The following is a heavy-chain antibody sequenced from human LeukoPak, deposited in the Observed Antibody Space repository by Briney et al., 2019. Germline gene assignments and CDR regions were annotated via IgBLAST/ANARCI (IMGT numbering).Heavy chain of an antibody. J-gene: IGHJ4*02. CDR1: GFTFSSYA. V-gene: IGHV3-23*01. D-gene: IGHD6-13*01. CDR3: ARDRDHSSWYGDTHDY. CDR2: ISGSGGSTFYT. Sequence: GGSLRLSCAASGFTFSSYAMSWVRQAPGKGLEWVSTISGSGGSTFYTYYADSVKGRFTTSRDNSKNTLYLQMNSLRAEDTAVYYCARDRDHSSWYGDTHDYWGQGTLVTVSS.